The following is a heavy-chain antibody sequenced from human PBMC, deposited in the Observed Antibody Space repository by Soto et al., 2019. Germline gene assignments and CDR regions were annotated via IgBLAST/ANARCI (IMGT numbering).Heavy chain of an antibody. Sequence: QVQLQESRPGLVKPSETLSLTCTVSGGSISSYYCSWIRQPPGKGLEWIGYTYYSGNTTYNPSLKSRVSISVDTSKSQFALKLSSVTAADAAVYYCARHWKIAAAGPGWFDPWGQGSLVTVSS. V-gene: IGHV4-59*08. CDR3: ARHWKIAAAGPGWFDP. D-gene: IGHD6-13*01. J-gene: IGHJ5*02. CDR1: GGSISSYY. CDR2: TYYSGNT.